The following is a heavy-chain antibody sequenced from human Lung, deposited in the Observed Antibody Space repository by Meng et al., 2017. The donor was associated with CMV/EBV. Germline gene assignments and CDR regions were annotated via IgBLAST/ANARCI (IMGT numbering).Heavy chain of an antibody. CDR1: GFTFSSHA. CDR2: ISTSGGEN. CDR3: ANLGRNNRDY. J-gene: IGHJ4*02. V-gene: IGHV3-23*01. Sequence: GGFXRLXCAASGFTFSSHALSWARKAPGKGLEGVSSISTSGGENYHSDSVKDRFTITRDNSKKTLYLQMNSLSAEDTAVYYCANLGRNNRDYWGQGTMVTVDS. D-gene: IGHD1-14*01.